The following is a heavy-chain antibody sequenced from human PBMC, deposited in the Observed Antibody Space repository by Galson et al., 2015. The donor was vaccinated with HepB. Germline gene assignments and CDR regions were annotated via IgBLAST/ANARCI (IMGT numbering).Heavy chain of an antibody. CDR2: IIPIFGTA. Sequence: SVKVSCKASGGTFSSYAISWVRQAPGQGLEWMGGIIPIFGTANYAQKFQGRVTITAEESTSTAYMELSSLRSEDTAVYYCAREIRRGYSYGYYYYYYGMDVWGQGTTVTVSS. V-gene: IGHV1-69*13. CDR3: AREIRRGYSYGYYYYYYGMDV. J-gene: IGHJ6*02. D-gene: IGHD5-18*01. CDR1: GGTFSSYA.